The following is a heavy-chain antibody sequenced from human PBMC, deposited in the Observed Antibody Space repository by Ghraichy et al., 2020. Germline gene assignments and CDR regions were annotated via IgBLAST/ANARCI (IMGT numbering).Heavy chain of an antibody. V-gene: IGHV3-20*04. CDR2: INWNGGST. CDR1: GFTFDDYG. CDR3: ARDLAVAGHGGYFDL. J-gene: IGHJ2*01. D-gene: IGHD6-19*01. Sequence: GESLNISCAASGFTFDDYGMSWVRQAPGKGLEWVSGINWNGGSTGYADSVKGRFTISRDNAKNSLYLQMNSLRAEDTALYYCARDLAVAGHGGYFDLWGRGTLVTVSS.